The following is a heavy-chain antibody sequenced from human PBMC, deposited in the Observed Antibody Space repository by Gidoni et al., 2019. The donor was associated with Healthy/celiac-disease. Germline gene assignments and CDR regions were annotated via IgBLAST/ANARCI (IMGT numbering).Heavy chain of an antibody. Sequence: EVQLMESGGGLVQPGGSMRLSCAAFGFTFSSYAMGWVGQAPGKGLEWVSAISGSGGSTYYADSVKGRFTISRDNSKNTLYLQMNSLRAEDTAVYYCAKIPDYGDYSWGQGTLVTVSS. CDR1: GFTFSSYA. CDR3: AKIPDYGDYS. J-gene: IGHJ4*02. CDR2: ISGSGGST. V-gene: IGHV3-23*01. D-gene: IGHD4-17*01.